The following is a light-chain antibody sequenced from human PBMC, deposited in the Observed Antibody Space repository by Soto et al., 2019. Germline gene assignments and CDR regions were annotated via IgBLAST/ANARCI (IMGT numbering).Light chain of an antibody. CDR3: ISYALTAYV. CDR1: SSDVGGYNY. V-gene: IGLV2-8*01. Sequence: QSVLTQPPSASGSPGQSVTISCTGTSSDVGGYNYVSWYQQHPGKAPKLIIYEVSKRPSGVPDRFSGSKSGNTASLTVSGLQAEDEDAYYCISYALTAYVFGTGTKVTVL. CDR2: EVS. J-gene: IGLJ1*01.